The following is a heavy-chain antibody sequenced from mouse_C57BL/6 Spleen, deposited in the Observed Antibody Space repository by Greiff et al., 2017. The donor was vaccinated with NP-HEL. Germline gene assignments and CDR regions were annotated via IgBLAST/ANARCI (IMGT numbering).Heavy chain of an antibody. CDR1: GFSLTSYG. CDR3: ARGGYDSPFDY. Sequence: VQLKESGPGLVQPSQSLSITCTVSGFSLTSYGVHWVRQSPGKGLEWLGVIWSGGSTDYNAAFISRLSISKDNSKSQVFFKMNSLQADDTAIYYCARGGYDSPFDYWGQGTTLTVSS. V-gene: IGHV2-2*01. CDR2: IWSGGST. D-gene: IGHD2-4*01. J-gene: IGHJ2*01.